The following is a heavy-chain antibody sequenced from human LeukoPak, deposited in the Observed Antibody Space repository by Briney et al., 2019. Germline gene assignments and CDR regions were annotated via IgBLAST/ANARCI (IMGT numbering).Heavy chain of an antibody. V-gene: IGHV3-21*01. CDR3: ARAGSHWHYVY. Sequence: GGSLRLSCTASGFTFSSYTMNWVRQAPGKGLEWVSSISSSGNYKYYTDSLKDRFIISRDNAKNALYLQMNSLGAEDTAVYYCARAGSHWHYVYWGQGTVVTVSS. D-gene: IGHD3-10*01. CDR2: ISSSGNYK. J-gene: IGHJ4*02. CDR1: GFTFSSYT.